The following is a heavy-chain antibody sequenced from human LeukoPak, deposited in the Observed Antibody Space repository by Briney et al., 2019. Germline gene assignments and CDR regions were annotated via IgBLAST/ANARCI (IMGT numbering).Heavy chain of an antibody. CDR3: ARDVGSSGWYTFDY. J-gene: IGHJ4*02. CDR2: IGIRGDT. CDR1: GFTFIDYD. D-gene: IGHD6-19*01. V-gene: IGHV3-13*01. Sequence: GGSLRLSCAASGFTFIDYDMHWVRQVIGKGLEWVSAIGIRGDTHYSGSVKGRFTISRENAESSLYLQMNSLRAEDTAVYYCARDVGSSGWYTFDYWGQGTLVTVSS.